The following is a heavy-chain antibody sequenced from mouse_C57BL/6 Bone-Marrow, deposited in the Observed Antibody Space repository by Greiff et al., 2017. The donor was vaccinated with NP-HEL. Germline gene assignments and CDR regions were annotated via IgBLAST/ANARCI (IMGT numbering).Heavy chain of an antibody. CDR2: IDPENGDT. CDR3: TGDAMDY. V-gene: IGHV14-4*01. J-gene: IGHJ4*01. CDR1: GFNIKDDY. Sequence: EVKLQESGAELVRPGASVKLSCTASGFNIKDDYMHWVEQRPEQGLEWIGWIDPENGDTEYASKFQGKATITADTSSNTAYLQLSSLTSEDTAVYYCTGDAMDYWGQGTSVTVSS.